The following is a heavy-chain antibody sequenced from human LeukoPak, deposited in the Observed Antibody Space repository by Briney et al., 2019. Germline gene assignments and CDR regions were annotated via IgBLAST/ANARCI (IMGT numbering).Heavy chain of an antibody. Sequence: GGSLRLSCAASGFTFSTYAMSWVRQAPGKGLEWVSGISGSAASTYYADSVKGRFTISRDNSKNTLYLQMDSLRAEDTAVYYCAKQGGSAWTRFDHWGQGTLVTVSS. CDR3: AKQGGSAWTRFDH. D-gene: IGHD2-15*01. V-gene: IGHV3-23*01. J-gene: IGHJ5*02. CDR1: GFTFSTYA. CDR2: ISGSAAST.